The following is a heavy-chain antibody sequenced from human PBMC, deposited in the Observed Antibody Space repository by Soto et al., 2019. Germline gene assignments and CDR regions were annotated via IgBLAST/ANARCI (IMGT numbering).Heavy chain of an antibody. D-gene: IGHD3-10*01. CDR3: ARDLRGRRSGRFDP. CDR2: IYYSGST. CDR1: GGSISSGDYY. Sequence: PSETLSLTCTVSGGSISSGDYYWSWIRQPPGKGLEWIGYIYYSGSTYYNPSLKSRVTISVDTSKNQFSLNLSSVSAADTAMYYCARDLRGRRSGRFDPWGQGTLVTVSS. J-gene: IGHJ5*02. V-gene: IGHV4-30-4*01.